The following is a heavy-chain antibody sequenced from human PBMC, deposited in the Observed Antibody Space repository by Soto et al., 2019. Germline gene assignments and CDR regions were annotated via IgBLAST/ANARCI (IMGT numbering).Heavy chain of an antibody. Sequence: QVHLVQSGAEVKKPGASVKVSCKGSGYAFTTYGITWVRQAPGQGLEWMGWISAHNGNTNYPQKLQARVTVTRDTSSSTAYMELISLISDFTAVYYCARGRYGDYSGQGALVTVSS. CDR3: ARGRYGDY. J-gene: IGHJ4*02. CDR1: GYAFTTYG. V-gene: IGHV1-18*01. D-gene: IGHD1-1*01. CDR2: ISAHNGNT.